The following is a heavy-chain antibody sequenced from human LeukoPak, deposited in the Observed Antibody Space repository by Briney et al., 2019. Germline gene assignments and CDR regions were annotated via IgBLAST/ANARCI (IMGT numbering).Heavy chain of an antibody. Sequence: GGSLRLSCAASGFTFSSYSMNWVRQAPGKGLEWVSSISSSSSYIYYADSVKGRFTISRDNAKNSLYLQMHSLRAEDTAVYYCARDRLGELSLYSDYWGQGTLVTVSS. CDR2: ISSSSSYI. J-gene: IGHJ4*02. V-gene: IGHV3-21*01. CDR3: ARDRLGELSLYSDY. D-gene: IGHD3-16*02. CDR1: GFTFSSYS.